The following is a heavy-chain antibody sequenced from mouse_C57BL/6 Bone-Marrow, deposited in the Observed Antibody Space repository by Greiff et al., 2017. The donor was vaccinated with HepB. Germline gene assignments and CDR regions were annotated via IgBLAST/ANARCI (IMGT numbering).Heavy chain of an antibody. D-gene: IGHD2-3*01. CDR1: GFSLTSYA. Sequence: VQLQESGPGLVAPSQSLSITCTVSGFSLTSYAISWVRQPPGKGLEWLGVIWTGGGTNYNSALKSRLSISKDNSKSQVFLKMNGLQTDDTARYYCARSGWLLRDWYFDVWGTGTTVTVSS. J-gene: IGHJ1*03. V-gene: IGHV2-9-1*01. CDR2: IWTGGGT. CDR3: ARSGWLLRDWYFDV.